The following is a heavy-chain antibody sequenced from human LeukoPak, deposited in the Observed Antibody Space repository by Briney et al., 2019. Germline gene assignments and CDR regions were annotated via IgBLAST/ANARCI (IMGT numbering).Heavy chain of an antibody. D-gene: IGHD1-26*01. V-gene: IGHV4-39*07. CDR3: ARVGYSGSYVDI. J-gene: IGHJ3*02. CDR1: GGSISSSSYY. Sequence: PSETLSLTCTVSGGSISSSSYYWGWIRQPPGKGLEWIGSIYYSGSTYYNPSLKSRVTISVDTSKNQFSLKLSSVTAADTAVYYCARVGYSGSYVDIWGQGTMVTVSS. CDR2: IYYSGST.